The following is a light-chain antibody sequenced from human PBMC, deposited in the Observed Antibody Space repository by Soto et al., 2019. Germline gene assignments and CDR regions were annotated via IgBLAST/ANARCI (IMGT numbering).Light chain of an antibody. J-gene: IGKJ4*01. Sequence: DIQMTQSPSSLSASVGDRVTITCQASQDISNYLNWYQQKPGKAPKLLIYDASNLETGVPSRFSGSGSGTDFTFTISSLQPEYIATYYCQQYDNLHLTFGGGTKVEIQ. CDR2: DAS. CDR3: QQYDNLHLT. CDR1: QDISNY. V-gene: IGKV1-33*01.